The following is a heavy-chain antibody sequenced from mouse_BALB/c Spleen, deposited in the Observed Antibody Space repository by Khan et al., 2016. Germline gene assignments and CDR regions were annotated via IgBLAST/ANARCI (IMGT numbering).Heavy chain of an antibody. J-gene: IGHJ2*01. V-gene: IGHV1-63*02. CDR1: GYTFTNYW. CDR2: IYPGGGYT. D-gene: IGHD2-3*01. CDR3: ATMIAYYVDY. Sequence: QVQLKQSGAELVRPGTSVKMSCKAAGYTFTNYWIGWVKQRPGLGLEWIGDIYPGGGYTNYNEKFKGKATLTADTSSSTAYMQLSSLTSEDSAIYYCATMIAYYVDYWGQGTTLTVSS.